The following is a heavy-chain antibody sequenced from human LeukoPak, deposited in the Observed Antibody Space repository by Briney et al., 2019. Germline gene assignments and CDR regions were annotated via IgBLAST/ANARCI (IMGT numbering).Heavy chain of an antibody. CDR1: GFTFSSYG. CDR2: IWYDGSNK. V-gene: IGHV3-33*01. Sequence: GRSLRLSCAASGFTFSSYGMHWVRQAPGKGLEWVAVIWYDGSNKYYADSVKGRFTISRDNSKSTLYLQMNSLRAEDTAVYYCAREFLKDIVVVPAANHGGVDYYYYGMDVWGQGTTVTVSS. D-gene: IGHD2-2*01. J-gene: IGHJ6*02. CDR3: AREFLKDIVVVPAANHGGVDYYYYGMDV.